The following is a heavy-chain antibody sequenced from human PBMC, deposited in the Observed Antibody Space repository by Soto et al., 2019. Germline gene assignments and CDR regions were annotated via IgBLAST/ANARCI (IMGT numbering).Heavy chain of an antibody. V-gene: IGHV3-30*04. Sequence: PGGSLRLSCAASGIIFDDYAMHWVRQAPGKGVEWGAVVAYEGKNKSYAHSVKSRLPISSENSKHTLSLQMNSLRPEDTAVYFCARGMDPATAILGRYYYYGMAVWGQGTTVTVSS. CDR3: ARGMDPATAILGRYYYYGMAV. CDR1: GIIFDDYA. D-gene: IGHD2-2*02. J-gene: IGHJ6*02. CDR2: VAYEGKNK.